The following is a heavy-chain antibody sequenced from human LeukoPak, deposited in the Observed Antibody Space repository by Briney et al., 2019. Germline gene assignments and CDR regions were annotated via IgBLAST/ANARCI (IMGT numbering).Heavy chain of an antibody. CDR3: AKVHSSGWYYFDY. D-gene: IGHD6-19*01. J-gene: IGHJ4*02. V-gene: IGHV3-23*01. Sequence: PGGSLRLSCAASGFTFSSYPMSWVRPAPGKGLEWVSAISGSGGSTYYADSVKGRFTISRDNSKNTLYLQMNSLRAEDTAVYYCAKVHSSGWYYFDYWGQGTLVTVSS. CDR2: ISGSGGST. CDR1: GFTFSSYP.